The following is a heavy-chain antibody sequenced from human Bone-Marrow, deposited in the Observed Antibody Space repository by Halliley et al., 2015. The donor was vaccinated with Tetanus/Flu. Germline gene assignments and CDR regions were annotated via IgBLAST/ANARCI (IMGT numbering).Heavy chain of an antibody. D-gene: IGHD5-12*01. Sequence: QLVQSGAEMRKPGESLKISCKGSGYTFSSYWLGWVRQMPGKGLEWMGIVYPGDSNVRYSPSFQGQVTFSVDKSTSTAYLQGSSLKASDSAMYYCARRPFGDGYNLGTFDYWGQGTLVTVSS. CDR1: GYTFSSYW. J-gene: IGHJ4*02. CDR3: ARRPFGDGYNLGTFDY. CDR2: VYPGDSNV. V-gene: IGHV5-51*03.